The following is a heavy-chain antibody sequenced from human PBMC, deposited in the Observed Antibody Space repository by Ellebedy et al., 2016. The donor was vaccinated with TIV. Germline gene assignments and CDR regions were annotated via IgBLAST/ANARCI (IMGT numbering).Heavy chain of an antibody. CDR2: ISAYNGNT. V-gene: IGHV1-18*01. CDR3: ARDRGPTTVTTYEYYYYYGMDV. Sequence: ASVKVSCXASGYTFTSYDINWVRQAPGQGLEWMGWISAYNGNTNYAQKLQGRVTMTTDTSTSTAYMELRSLRSDDTAVYYCARDRGPTTVTTYEYYYYYGMDVWGQGTTVTVSS. CDR1: GYTFTSYD. D-gene: IGHD4-17*01. J-gene: IGHJ6*02.